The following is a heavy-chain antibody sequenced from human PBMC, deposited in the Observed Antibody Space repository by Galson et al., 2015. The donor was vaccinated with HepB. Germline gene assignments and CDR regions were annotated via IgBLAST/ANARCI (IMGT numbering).Heavy chain of an antibody. CDR2: IIPILGIA. CDR3: ATSTTVTTSGMDV. V-gene: IGHV1-69*04. J-gene: IGHJ6*02. CDR1: GGTFSSYA. D-gene: IGHD4-17*01. Sequence: SVKVSCKASGGTFSSYAISWVRQAPGQGLEWMGRIIPILGIANYAQKFQGRVTITADKSTSTAYMELSSLRSEDTAVYYCATSTTVTTSGMDVWGQGTTVTVSS.